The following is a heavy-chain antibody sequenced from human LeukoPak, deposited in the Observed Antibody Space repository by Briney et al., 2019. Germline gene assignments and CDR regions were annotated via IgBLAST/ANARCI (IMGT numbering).Heavy chain of an antibody. V-gene: IGHV3-21*01. J-gene: IGHJ4*02. Sequence: GGSLRLSCAASGFTFSSYTMNWVRQPPGKGLEWVSSVSSSSRNKHYADSVKGRFTISRDNAKNSLYMQMNSLRAEDTAVYYCVRGDGRDSWGEGTLVTASS. CDR3: VRGDGRDS. D-gene: IGHD5-24*01. CDR1: GFTFSSYT. CDR2: VSSSSRNK.